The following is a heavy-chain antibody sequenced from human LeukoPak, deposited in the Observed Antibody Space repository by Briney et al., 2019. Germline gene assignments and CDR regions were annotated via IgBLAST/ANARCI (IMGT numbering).Heavy chain of an antibody. V-gene: IGHV1-18*01. D-gene: IGHD3-22*01. CDR3: ARDEGKNYYDSSGYYYPL. CDR2: ISAYNGNT. Sequence: ASVKVCCKASGYTFTSYGISWVRQAPGQGLEWMGWISAYNGNTNYAQKLQGRVTMTTDTSTSTAYMELRSLRSDDTAVYYCARDEGKNYYDSSGYYYPLWGQGTLVTVSS. CDR1: GYTFTSYG. J-gene: IGHJ4*02.